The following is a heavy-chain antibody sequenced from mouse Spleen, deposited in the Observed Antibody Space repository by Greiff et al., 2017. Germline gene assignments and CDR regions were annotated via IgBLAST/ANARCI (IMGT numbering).Heavy chain of an antibody. CDR2: INPSTGGT. CDR3: AREGYGSSPFDY. J-gene: IGHJ2*01. Sequence: EVQLQQSGPELVKPGASVKISCKASGYSFTGYYMNWVKQSPEKSLEWIGEINPSTGGTTYNQKFKAKATLTVDKSSSTAYMQLKSLTSEDSAVYYCAREGYGSSPFDYWGQGTTLTVSS. V-gene: IGHV1-42*01. CDR1: GYSFTGYY. D-gene: IGHD1-1*01.